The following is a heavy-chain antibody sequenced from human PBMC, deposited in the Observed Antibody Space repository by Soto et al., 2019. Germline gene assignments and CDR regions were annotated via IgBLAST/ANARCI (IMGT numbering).Heavy chain of an antibody. Sequence: PSETLSLTCTVSGASVSSGDYYWSWIRQPPGKGLEWMGYMYYSGRINYNPSLKSRVTISVDTSKNHFSLNLGSVTAADTAVYYCARYPGYDSSGYFVDYWGEGTLVTVSS. J-gene: IGHJ4*02. CDR2: MYYSGRI. D-gene: IGHD3-22*01. V-gene: IGHV4-61*03. CDR1: GASVSSGDYY. CDR3: ARYPGYDSSGYFVDY.